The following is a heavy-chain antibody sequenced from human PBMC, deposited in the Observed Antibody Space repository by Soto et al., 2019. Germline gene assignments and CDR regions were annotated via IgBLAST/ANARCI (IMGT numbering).Heavy chain of an antibody. CDR3: AREGNLGRWLQPLDF. V-gene: IGHV4-59*11. J-gene: IGHJ4*02. CDR1: GNSISAHS. CDR2: IHYNGNT. D-gene: IGHD5-12*01. Sequence: SETLSLTCTVSGNSISAHSCSCVRQPPGKGLEWIGNIHYNGNTKYSPSLKSRVTMSVDTSKNHFSLRPISVTAADTAIYFCAREGNLGRWLQPLDFWGQGTLVTVS.